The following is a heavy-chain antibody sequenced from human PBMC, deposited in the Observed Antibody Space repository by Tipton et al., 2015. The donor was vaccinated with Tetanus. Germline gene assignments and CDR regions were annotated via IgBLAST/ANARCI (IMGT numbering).Heavy chain of an antibody. D-gene: IGHD2-2*01. J-gene: IGHJ4*02. Sequence: TLSLTCTVSGGSISSGGYYWSWTRQHPGKGLEWIGYIYYSGSTYYNPSLKSRVTISVDTSKNQFSLKLSSVTAADTAVYYCARATSWTLFDYWGQGTLVTVSS. CDR2: IYYSGST. CDR1: GGSISSGGYY. CDR3: ARATSWTLFDY. V-gene: IGHV4-31*03.